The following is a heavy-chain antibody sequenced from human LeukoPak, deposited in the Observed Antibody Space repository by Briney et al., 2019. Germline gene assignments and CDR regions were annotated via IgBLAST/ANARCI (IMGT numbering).Heavy chain of an antibody. CDR2: IYTSGST. Sequence: PSETLSLTCTVSGGSINSYYWSWIRQHAGKGLEWIGRIYTSGSTNYNPSLKSRVTMSVDTSKNQFSLKLSSVTAADTAVYYCARNLFIAARPVFDYWGQGTLVTVSS. V-gene: IGHV4-4*07. J-gene: IGHJ4*02. D-gene: IGHD6-6*01. CDR1: GGSINSYY. CDR3: ARNLFIAARPVFDY.